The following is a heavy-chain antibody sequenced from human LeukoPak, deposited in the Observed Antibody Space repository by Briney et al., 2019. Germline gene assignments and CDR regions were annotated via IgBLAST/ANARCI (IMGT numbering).Heavy chain of an antibody. CDR3: AKLTMVRGYADYFDY. Sequence: GGSMRLSCAAAGFTFSSYAVSWVRQAPGKGLEWVSAISGSGGSTYYADSVKGRFTISRDNSKNTLYLQMNSLRAEYTAAYYCAKLTMVRGYADYFDYWGQGTLVTVSS. D-gene: IGHD3-10*01. V-gene: IGHV3-23*01. CDR2: ISGSGGST. J-gene: IGHJ4*02. CDR1: GFTFSSYA.